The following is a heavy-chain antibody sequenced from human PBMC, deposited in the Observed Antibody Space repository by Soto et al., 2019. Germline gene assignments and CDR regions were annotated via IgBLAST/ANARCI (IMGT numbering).Heavy chain of an antibody. CDR2: IKQDGSEK. CDR1: GFTFSSYW. J-gene: IGHJ6*02. D-gene: IGHD3-3*01. CDR3: ARVPWNGSGSQWGYYYGMDV. V-gene: IGHV3-7*01. Sequence: EVQLVESGGGLVQPGGSLRLSCAASGFTFSSYWMSWVRQAPGKGLEWVANIKQDGSEKYYVDSVKGRFTISRDNAKNSLYLQMNSLRAEDTAVYYCARVPWNGSGSQWGYYYGMDVWGQGTTVTVSS.